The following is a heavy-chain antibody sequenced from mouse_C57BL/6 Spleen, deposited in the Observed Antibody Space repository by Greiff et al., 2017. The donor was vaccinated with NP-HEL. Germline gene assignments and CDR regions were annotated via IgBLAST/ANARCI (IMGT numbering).Heavy chain of an antibody. Sequence: VQRVESGPGLVQPSQSLSITCTVSGFSLTSYGVHWVRQSPGKGLEWLGVIWSGGSTDYNAAFISRLSISKDNSKSQVFFKMNSLQADDTAIYYCATTTVVGYYAMDYWGQGTSVTVSS. CDR3: ATTTVVGYYAMDY. J-gene: IGHJ4*01. D-gene: IGHD1-1*01. CDR2: IWSGGST. V-gene: IGHV2-2*01. CDR1: GFSLTSYG.